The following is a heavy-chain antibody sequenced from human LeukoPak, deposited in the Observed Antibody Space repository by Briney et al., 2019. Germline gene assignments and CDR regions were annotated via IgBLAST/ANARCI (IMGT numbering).Heavy chain of an antibody. D-gene: IGHD3-9*01. CDR1: GFTFSSYW. J-gene: IGHJ6*04. Sequence: PGGSLRLSCAASGFTFSSYWMHWVRQAPGKGLVWVSRINSDGSSTSYADSVKGRFTISRDNAKNTLYLQMNSLRAEDTAVYYCAKSEFDWLNYYYGMDVWGKGTTVTVSS. CDR2: INSDGSST. CDR3: AKSEFDWLNYYYGMDV. V-gene: IGHV3-74*01.